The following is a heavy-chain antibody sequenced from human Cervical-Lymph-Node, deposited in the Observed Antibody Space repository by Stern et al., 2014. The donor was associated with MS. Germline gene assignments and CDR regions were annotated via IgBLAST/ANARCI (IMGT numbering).Heavy chain of an antibody. CDR1: GFTFSSYG. Sequence: VQLVESGGAVVQPGRSLRLSCAASGFTFSSYGMHWVRQAPGKGLEWVTVILYDGNHTYYAASVKGRFTISRDNSKNTLHLQMNSVTPDDTAIYYCARDYEDTSMLFDHWGQGTLVTVSS. CDR2: ILYDGNHT. CDR3: ARDYEDTSMLFDH. V-gene: IGHV3-30*03. D-gene: IGHD2-8*01. J-gene: IGHJ4*02.